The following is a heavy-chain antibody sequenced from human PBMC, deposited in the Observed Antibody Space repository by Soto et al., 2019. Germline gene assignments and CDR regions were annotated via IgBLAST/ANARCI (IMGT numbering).Heavy chain of an antibody. D-gene: IGHD5-12*01. CDR3: ARDRGYSGYDYLRGF. CDR1: GYTFTSYA. V-gene: IGHV1-3*01. Sequence: ASVKVSCKASGYTFTSYAMHWVRQAPGQRLEWMGWINAGNGNTKYSQKFQGRVTITRDTSASTAYMELSSLRSEDTAVYYCARDRGYSGYDYLRGFWGQGALVTVSS. CDR2: INAGNGNT. J-gene: IGHJ4*02.